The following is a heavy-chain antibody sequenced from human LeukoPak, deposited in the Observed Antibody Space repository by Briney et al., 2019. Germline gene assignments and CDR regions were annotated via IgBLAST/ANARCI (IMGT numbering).Heavy chain of an antibody. CDR3: ARDIAGEWFAYYFDY. D-gene: IGHD3-3*01. CDR2: ISAYNGNT. CDR1: GYTFTSYG. J-gene: IGHJ4*02. V-gene: IGHV1-18*01. Sequence: ASVKVSCKASGYTFTSYGISWVRQAPGQGLEWMRWISAYNGNTNYAQKLQGRVTMTTDTSTSTAYMELRSLRSDDTAVYYCARDIAGEWFAYYFDYWGQGTLVTVSS.